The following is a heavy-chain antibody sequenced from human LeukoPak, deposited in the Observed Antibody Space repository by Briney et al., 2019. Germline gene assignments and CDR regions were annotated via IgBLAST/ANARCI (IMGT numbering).Heavy chain of an antibody. J-gene: IGHJ5*02. CDR3: ASHRVTIFGVVIPFDP. D-gene: IGHD3-3*01. CDR2: INSDGSST. Sequence: GGSLRLSCAASGFTFSSYWMHWVRQAPGKGLVWVSRINSDGSSTSYADSVTGRFTISRDNAKNTLYLQMNSLRAEDTAVYYCASHRVTIFGVVIPFDPWGQGTLVTVSS. CDR1: GFTFSSYW. V-gene: IGHV3-74*01.